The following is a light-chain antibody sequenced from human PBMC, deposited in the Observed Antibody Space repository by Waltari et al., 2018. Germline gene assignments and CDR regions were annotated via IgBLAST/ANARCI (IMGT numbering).Light chain of an antibody. CDR2: YDN. CDR1: NIETKS. Sequence: YVVTQPPSVSVTPGQTATLTCGGENIETKSVNWYQQKPGQAPFLVMFYDNDRPAGIPERFSGSNSGNTATLTINWVEAGDEADYYCCSYAGSYTWVFGGGTKLTVL. V-gene: IGLV3-21*01. J-gene: IGLJ3*02. CDR3: CSYAGSYTWV.